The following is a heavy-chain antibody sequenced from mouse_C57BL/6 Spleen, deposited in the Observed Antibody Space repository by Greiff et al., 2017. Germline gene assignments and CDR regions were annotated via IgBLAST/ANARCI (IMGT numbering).Heavy chain of an antibody. V-gene: IGHV1-69*01. Sequence: QVQLQQPGAELVMPGASVKLSCKASGYTFTSYWMHWVKQRPGQGLEWIGEIDPSDSYTNSNQKFKGKSTLTVDKSSRTASMQLSSLTSEDSAVYYCARARNRDTGVMDYWGQGNSVTVSS. J-gene: IGHJ4*01. CDR1: GYTFTSYW. D-gene: IGHD4-1*01. CDR3: ARARNRDTGVMDY. CDR2: IDPSDSYT.